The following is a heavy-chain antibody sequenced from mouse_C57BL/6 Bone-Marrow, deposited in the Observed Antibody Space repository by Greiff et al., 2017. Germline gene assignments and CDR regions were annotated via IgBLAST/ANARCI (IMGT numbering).Heavy chain of an antibody. Sequence: EVKLVESGGDLVKPGGSLKLSCAASGFTFSSYGMSWVRQTPDKRLEWVATISSGGSYTYYPDSVKGRFTISRDNAKNTLYLQISSLKSEDTAMYYCARQPYWGQGTLVTVSA. CDR2: ISSGGSYT. V-gene: IGHV5-6*01. J-gene: IGHJ3*01. CDR1: GFTFSSYG. CDR3: ARQPY.